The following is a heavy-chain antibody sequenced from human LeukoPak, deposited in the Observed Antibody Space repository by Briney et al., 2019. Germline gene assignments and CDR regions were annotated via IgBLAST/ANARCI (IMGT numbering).Heavy chain of an antibody. CDR1: GFTFSSYA. D-gene: IGHD3-22*01. CDR3: ARAAPYYYDSSGYSAFDS. V-gene: IGHV3-30-3*01. CDR2: ISYDGSNK. J-gene: IGHJ3*02. Sequence: PGGSLRLSCAGSGFTFSSYAMHWVRQAPGKGLEWVAVISYDGSNKYYADSVKGRFIISRDNSKNTLYLQMNSLRDEDTAVYYCARAAPYYYDSSGYSAFDSWGQGTMVTVSA.